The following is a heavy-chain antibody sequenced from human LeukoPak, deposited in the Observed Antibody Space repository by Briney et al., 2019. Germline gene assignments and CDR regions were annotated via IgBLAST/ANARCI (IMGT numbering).Heavy chain of an antibody. Sequence: PSETLSLTCAVYGGSFSGYYWSWIRQPPGKGLEWIGEINHSGSTNYNPSLKSRVTISVDTSKNQFSLKLSSVTAADTAVYYCAAPGYSYGYVRAFDIWGQGTMVTVSS. J-gene: IGHJ3*02. D-gene: IGHD5-18*01. CDR2: INHSGST. V-gene: IGHV4-34*01. CDR3: AAPGYSYGYVRAFDI. CDR1: GGSFSGYY.